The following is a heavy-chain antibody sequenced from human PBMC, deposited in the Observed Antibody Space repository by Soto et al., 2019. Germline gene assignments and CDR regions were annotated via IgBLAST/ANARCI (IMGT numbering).Heavy chain of an antibody. CDR2: IYYSGST. Sequence: PSETLSLTCTVSGGSISSGDYYWSWIRQPPGKGLEWIGYIYYSGSTYYNPSLKSRVTISVDTSKNQFSLKLSSVTAADTAVYYCARGFGWFGHYYYYGMEVWGQGTTVTVSS. CDR3: ARGFGWFGHYYYYGMEV. V-gene: IGHV4-30-4*01. CDR1: GGSISSGDYY. D-gene: IGHD3-10*01. J-gene: IGHJ6*02.